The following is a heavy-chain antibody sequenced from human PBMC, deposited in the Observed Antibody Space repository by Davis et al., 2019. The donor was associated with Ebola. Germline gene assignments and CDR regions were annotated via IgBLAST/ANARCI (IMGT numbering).Heavy chain of an antibody. V-gene: IGHV3-53*04. CDR1: GFTVSSNY. Sequence: GESLKISCAASGFTVSSNYMSWVRQAPGKGLEWVSVIYSGGSTYYADSVKGRFTISRHNSKNTLYLQMNSLRAEDTAVYYCARDQVAVAGRPGYFGLWGRGTLVTVSS. CDR2: IYSGGST. CDR3: ARDQVAVAGRPGYFGL. J-gene: IGHJ2*01. D-gene: IGHD6-19*01.